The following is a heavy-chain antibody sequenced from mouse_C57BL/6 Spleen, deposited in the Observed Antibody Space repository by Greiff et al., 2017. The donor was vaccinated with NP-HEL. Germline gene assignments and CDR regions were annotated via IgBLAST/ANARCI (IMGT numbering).Heavy chain of an antibody. CDR1: GFTFSDYY. D-gene: IGHD4-1*02. Sequence: EVKLMESEGGLVQPGSSMKLSCTASGFTFSDYYMAWVRQVPEKGLEWVANINYDGSSTYYLDSLKSRFIISRDNAKNILYLQMSSLKSEDTATYYCARVQLVWYFDVWGTGTTVTVSS. CDR2: INYDGSST. V-gene: IGHV5-16*01. J-gene: IGHJ1*03. CDR3: ARVQLVWYFDV.